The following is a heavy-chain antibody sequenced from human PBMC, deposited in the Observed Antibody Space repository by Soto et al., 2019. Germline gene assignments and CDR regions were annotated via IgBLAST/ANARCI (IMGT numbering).Heavy chain of an antibody. CDR1: GGSISSSSYY. CDR2: IYYSGST. Sequence: QLLESGPGLVKPSETLSLTCTVSGGSISSSSYYWGWIRQPPGKGLEWIGSIYYSGSTYYNPSLKSRVTISVDTSKNQFSLKLSSVTAADTAVYYCARLSSSWDNWFDPWGQGTLVTVSS. CDR3: ARLSSSWDNWFDP. J-gene: IGHJ5*02. D-gene: IGHD6-13*01. V-gene: IGHV4-39*01.